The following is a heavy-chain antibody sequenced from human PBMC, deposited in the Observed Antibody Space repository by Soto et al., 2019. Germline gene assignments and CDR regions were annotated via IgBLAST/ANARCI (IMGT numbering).Heavy chain of an antibody. V-gene: IGHV3-33*01. J-gene: IGHJ4*02. D-gene: IGHD3-22*01. CDR2: IWYDGSNK. CDR1: GFTFSSYG. CDR3: ARDYEYYYDSSGYYNDY. Sequence: GSLRLSCAASGFTFSSYGMHWVRQAPGKGLEWVAVIWYDGSNKYYADSVKGRFTISRDNSKNTLYLQMNSLRAEDTAVYYCARDYEYYYDSSGYYNDYWGQGTLVTVSS.